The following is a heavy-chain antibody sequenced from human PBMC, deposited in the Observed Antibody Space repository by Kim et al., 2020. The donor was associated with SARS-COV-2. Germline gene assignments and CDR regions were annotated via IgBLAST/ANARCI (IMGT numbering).Heavy chain of an antibody. CDR2: MNPNTGKT. CDR1: GYTFTSYD. V-gene: IGHV1-8*01. J-gene: IGHJ1*01. D-gene: IGHD3-16*01. Sequence: ASVKVSCKASGYTFTSYDLNWVRQATGQGLEWIGWMNPNTGKTGHAQRFQGRVTMTRDTSTSTAYMELSSLGSEDTAVYYCAREGGGTILSATLGKKEY. CDR3: AREGGGTILSATLGKKEY.